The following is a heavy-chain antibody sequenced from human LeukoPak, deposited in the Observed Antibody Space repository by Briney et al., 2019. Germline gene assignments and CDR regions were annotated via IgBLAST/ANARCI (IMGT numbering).Heavy chain of an antibody. Sequence: SETLSLTCAVYGGSFSGYYWSWIRQPPGKGLEWIGEINHSGSTNYNPSLKSRVTMSVDTSKDQFSLKLSSVTAADTAVYYCARAPGRPAAVFDYWGQGTLVIVSS. D-gene: IGHD2-2*01. CDR3: ARAPGRPAAVFDY. CDR1: GGSFSGYY. CDR2: INHSGST. V-gene: IGHV4-34*01. J-gene: IGHJ4*02.